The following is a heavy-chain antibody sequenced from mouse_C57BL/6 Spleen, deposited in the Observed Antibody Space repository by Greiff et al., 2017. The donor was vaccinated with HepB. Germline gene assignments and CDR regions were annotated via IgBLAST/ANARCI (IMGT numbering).Heavy chain of an antibody. CDR1: GYTFTSYW. V-gene: IGHV1-55*01. CDR3: AREGIYYDYDGHYFDY. J-gene: IGHJ2*01. CDR2: IYPGSGST. D-gene: IGHD2-4*01. Sequence: QVQLQQPGAELVKPGASVKMSCKASGYTFTSYWITWVKQRPGQGLEWIGDIYPGSGSTNYNEKFKSKATLTVDTSSSTAYMQLSSLTPEDSAVYYCAREGIYYDYDGHYFDYWGQGTTLTVSS.